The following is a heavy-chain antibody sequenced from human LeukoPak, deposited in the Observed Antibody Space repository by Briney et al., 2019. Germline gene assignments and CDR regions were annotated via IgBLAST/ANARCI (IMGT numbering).Heavy chain of an antibody. CDR3: ARGFRRWSGSQGPPGAFDI. Sequence: TSETLSLACAVYGGSFSGYYWSWIRQPPGKGLEWIGEINHSGSTNYNPSLKSRVTISVDTSKNQFSLKLSSVTAADTAVYYCARGFRRWSGSQGPPGAFDIWGQGTMVTVSS. CDR1: GGSFSGYY. V-gene: IGHV4-34*01. CDR2: INHSGST. D-gene: IGHD1-26*01. J-gene: IGHJ3*02.